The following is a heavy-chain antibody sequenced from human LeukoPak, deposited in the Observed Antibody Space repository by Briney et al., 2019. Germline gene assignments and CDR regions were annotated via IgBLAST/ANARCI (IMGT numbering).Heavy chain of an antibody. CDR1: GFTFSTFG. CDR3: ARLMFIAVGNWYFDL. J-gene: IGHJ2*01. CDR2: ISSGYYI. Sequence: PGGSVRLSCEASGFTFSTFGMIWVHQAPGKGLEWISSISSGYYIYYADAVKARFTISRDNARNSLYLQMNSLRADDTAVYYCARLMFIAVGNWYFDLWGRGTLVTVSS. V-gene: IGHV3-21*01. D-gene: IGHD6-19*01.